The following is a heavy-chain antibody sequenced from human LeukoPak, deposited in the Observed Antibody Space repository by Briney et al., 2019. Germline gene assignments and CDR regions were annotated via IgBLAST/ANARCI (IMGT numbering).Heavy chain of an antibody. J-gene: IGHJ4*02. CDR2: ISSRGTAI. CDR1: GFTFSDDY. D-gene: IGHD2-15*01. V-gene: IGHV3-11*01. Sequence: PGVPLRLSCEATGFTFSDDYMSWIRQAPGKGLEWLSYISSRGTAIYYADSVKGRFTVSRDNARNSLYLQVSSLRAEDTADYYCARDSGGSWTTYDFWGQGTLVTVSS. CDR3: ARDSGGSWTTYDF.